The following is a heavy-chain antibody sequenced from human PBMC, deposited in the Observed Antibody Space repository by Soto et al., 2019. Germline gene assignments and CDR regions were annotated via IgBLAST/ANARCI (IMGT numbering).Heavy chain of an antibody. J-gene: IGHJ6*03. Sequence: SETLSLTCAVYGGSFSGYYWSWIRQSPGKGLEWIGEINHTGSTNYNPSLKSRATISVDTSKNQFSLKLNSVTAADTAVYYCATQAPYSSSPYYYYLDVWGKGTTVTVSS. D-gene: IGHD6-6*01. V-gene: IGHV4-34*01. CDR3: ATQAPYSSSPYYYYLDV. CDR1: GGSFSGYY. CDR2: INHTGST.